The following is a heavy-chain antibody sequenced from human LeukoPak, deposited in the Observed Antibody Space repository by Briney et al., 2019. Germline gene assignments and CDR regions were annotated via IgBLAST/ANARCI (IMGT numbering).Heavy chain of an antibody. CDR3: ATSESQTRFDY. V-gene: IGHV1-24*01. D-gene: IGHD1/OR15-1a*01. CDR1: GYTLTELS. Sequence: ASVKVSCKVSGYTLTELSMHWVRQAPGKGLEWMGGFDPEDGETIYAQKFQGRVTITADKSTSTAYMELSSLRSEDTAVYYCATSESQTRFDYWGQGTLVTVSS. J-gene: IGHJ4*02. CDR2: FDPEDGET.